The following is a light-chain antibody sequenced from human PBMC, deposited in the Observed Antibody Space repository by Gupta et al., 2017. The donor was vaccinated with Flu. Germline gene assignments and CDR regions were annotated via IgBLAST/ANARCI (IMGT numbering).Light chain of an antibody. CDR3: SSDTTTYTIV. Sequence: SALSQPPSVSGSPGQSVTISCTGTGSDIGTYNRVSWYRQPPGTAPKLIIYEVSNRPSGVPDRFSGSKYGNTASLTISGLQGEDEADYYCSSDTTTYTIVFGTGTTVTVL. J-gene: IGLJ1*01. CDR1: GSDIGTYNR. V-gene: IGLV2-18*02. CDR2: EVS.